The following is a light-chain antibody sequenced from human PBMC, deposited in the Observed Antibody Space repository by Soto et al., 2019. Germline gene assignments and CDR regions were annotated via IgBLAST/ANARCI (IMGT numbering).Light chain of an antibody. CDR2: EAS. V-gene: IGKV1-5*03. J-gene: IGKJ2*01. CDR3: QEYNTYFHT. Sequence: DIQMTQAPSTLSASVGDRVTITCRASQNINNYLAWYQHKPGKAPNLLIYEASTLESGVPSRFSGSGSGTEFTLTISSLQPDDFATYYCQEYNTYFHTFVQGTKLEIK. CDR1: QNINNY.